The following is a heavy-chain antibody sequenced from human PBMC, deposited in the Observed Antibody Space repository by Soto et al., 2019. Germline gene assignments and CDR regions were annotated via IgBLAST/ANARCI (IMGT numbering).Heavy chain of an antibody. V-gene: IGHV1-18*01. Sequence: QVHLEQSGAEVKKPGASVKVSCKASGYIFTTYSISWVRQAPGQGLEWMGWVSTYNGNTHYAEDFQDRVTLTTDTSTSTVYMELKSLRSVDTAVYYCVRGGGGHNSGFYHWGQGTLVTVSS. CDR2: VSTYNGNT. CDR3: VRGGGGHNSGFYH. D-gene: IGHD2-15*01. CDR1: GYIFTTYS. J-gene: IGHJ5*02.